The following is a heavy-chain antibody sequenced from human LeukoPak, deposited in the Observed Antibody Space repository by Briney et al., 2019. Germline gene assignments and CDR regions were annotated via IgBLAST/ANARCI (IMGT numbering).Heavy chain of an antibody. CDR2: IGSITDGIT. CDR3: ARELPYYSSGWLEGY. Sequence: GGTLRLSCAASGFSFSRYSMNWVRQAPGKGLEWVSYIGSITDGITRYAESVKGRFTISRDNAKNSLYLQMNSLRAEDTAVYYCARELPYYSSGWLEGYWGQGTLVTVSS. CDR1: GFSFSRYS. J-gene: IGHJ4*02. V-gene: IGHV3-48*04. D-gene: IGHD6-19*01.